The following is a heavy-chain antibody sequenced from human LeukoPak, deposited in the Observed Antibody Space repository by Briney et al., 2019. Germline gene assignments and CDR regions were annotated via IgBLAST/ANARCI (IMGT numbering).Heavy chain of an antibody. CDR1: GYTFTSYY. V-gene: IGHV1-46*01. J-gene: IGHJ4*02. CDR2: INPSGGST. Sequence: ASVKVSCKASGYTFTSYYMHWVRQAPGQGLEWMGIINPSGGSTSYAQKFQGRVTMTRDTSTSTVYMELSSLRSEERAVYYCARDEAAAGDDYWGQGTLVTVSS. D-gene: IGHD6-13*01. CDR3: ARDEAAAGDDY.